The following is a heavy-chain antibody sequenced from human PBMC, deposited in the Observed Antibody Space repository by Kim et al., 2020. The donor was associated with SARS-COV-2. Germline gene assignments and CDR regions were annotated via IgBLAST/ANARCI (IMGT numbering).Heavy chain of an antibody. D-gene: IGHD3-3*01. Sequence: SETLSLTCTVSGGSISSYYWSWIRQPPGKGLEWIGFVYYTGDTNYNPSLKSRVTISVDTSKNQFSLKLNAVTAADTAVYFCARSSIYGVVERRNYGVDV. CDR2: VYYTGDT. J-gene: IGHJ6*01. CDR1: GGSISSYY. CDR3: ARSSIYGVVERRNYGVDV. V-gene: IGHV4-59*13.